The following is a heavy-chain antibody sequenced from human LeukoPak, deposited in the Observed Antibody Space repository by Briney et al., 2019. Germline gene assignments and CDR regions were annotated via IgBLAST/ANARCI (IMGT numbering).Heavy chain of an antibody. V-gene: IGHV3-53*01. CDR3: ATVEYYDSSGSCYFQH. D-gene: IGHD3-22*01. CDR2: IYSADST. J-gene: IGHJ1*01. CDR1: GLTVSSNY. Sequence: GGSLRLSCVASGLTVSSNYMSWVRQAPGKGLELVSVIYSADSTYYADSVKGRFTISRDNSKNTLYLQMNSLRAEDTAVYYCATVEYYDSSGSCYFQHWGQGTLLTVSS.